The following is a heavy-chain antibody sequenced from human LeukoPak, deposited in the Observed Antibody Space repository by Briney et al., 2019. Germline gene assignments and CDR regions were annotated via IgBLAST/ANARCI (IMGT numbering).Heavy chain of an antibody. CDR2: IYYSGST. D-gene: IGHD3-3*01. Sequence: SETLSLTCTVSGGSISSYYWSRIRQPPGKGLEWIGYIYYSGSTNYNPSLKSRVTISVDTSKNQFSLKLSSVTAADTAVYYCARVRLRFLEWLLSPDAFDIWGQGTMVTVSS. CDR3: ARVRLRFLEWLLSPDAFDI. J-gene: IGHJ3*02. CDR1: GGSISSYY. V-gene: IGHV4-59*01.